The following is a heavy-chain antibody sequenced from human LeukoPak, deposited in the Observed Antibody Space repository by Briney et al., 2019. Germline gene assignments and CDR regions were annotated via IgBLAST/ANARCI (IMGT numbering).Heavy chain of an antibody. CDR1: GSTFSTHA. J-gene: IGHJ4*02. V-gene: IGHV3-30*03. CDR3: ARGAAAGRCFDY. D-gene: IGHD6-13*01. Sequence: GGSLRLSCAGSGSTFSTHAMHWVRQTPGMGLEWVGVVSPDGTDKYYADSVKGRFTISRDNAENSLSLQMNSLRAADTAVYYCARGAAAGRCFDYWGQGTLVTVSS. CDR2: VSPDGTDK.